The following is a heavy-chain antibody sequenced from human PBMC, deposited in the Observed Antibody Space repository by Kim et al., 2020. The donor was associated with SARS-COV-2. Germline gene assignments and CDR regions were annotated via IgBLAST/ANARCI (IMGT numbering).Heavy chain of an antibody. Sequence: GGSLRLSCAASGFTLRSYAMRWVRQAPGKGLEWVSVISVSGDSTYYADSVKGRFTISRDNSKNTLYLQMNSLRAEDTAVYYCAKPVVTGTTGLYHYMDVWGKGTTVTVSS. CDR3: AKPVVTGTTGLYHYMDV. CDR2: ISVSGDST. CDR1: GFTLRSYA. J-gene: IGHJ6*03. V-gene: IGHV3-23*01. D-gene: IGHD1-7*01.